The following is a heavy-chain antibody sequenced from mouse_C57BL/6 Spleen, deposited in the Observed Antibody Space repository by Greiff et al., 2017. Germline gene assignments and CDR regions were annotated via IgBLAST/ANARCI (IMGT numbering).Heavy chain of an antibody. J-gene: IGHJ1*03. CDR2: IDPSDSYT. Sequence: VQLQQPGAELVMPGASVKVSCKASGYTFTSYWMHWVKQRPGQGLEWIGEIDPSDSYTNYNQKFKGKSTLTVDKSSSTAYMQLSSLTSEDSAVYYCARRAYYYGSSYGYFDVWGTGTTVTVSS. CDR1: GYTFTSYW. D-gene: IGHD1-1*01. CDR3: ARRAYYYGSSYGYFDV. V-gene: IGHV1-69*01.